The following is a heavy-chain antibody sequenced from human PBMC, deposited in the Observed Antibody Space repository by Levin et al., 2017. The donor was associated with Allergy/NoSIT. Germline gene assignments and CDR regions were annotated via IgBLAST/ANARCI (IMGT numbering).Heavy chain of an antibody. CDR1: GGSFSGYY. Sequence: RASETLSLTCAVYGGSFSGYYWSWIRQPPGKGLEWIGEINHSGSTNYNPSLKSRVTISVDTSKNQFSLKLSSVTAADTAVYYCARGSIAAAGGPGFDYWGQGTLVTVSS. V-gene: IGHV4-34*01. D-gene: IGHD6-13*01. CDR3: ARGSIAAAGGPGFDY. CDR2: INHSGST. J-gene: IGHJ4*02.